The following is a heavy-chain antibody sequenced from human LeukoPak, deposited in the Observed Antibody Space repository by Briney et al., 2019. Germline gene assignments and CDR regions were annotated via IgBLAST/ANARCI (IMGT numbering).Heavy chain of an antibody. CDR2: IYSGGST. CDR3: ARGGSMVRGVRYYYYYYMDV. CDR1: GFTVSSNY. J-gene: IGHJ6*03. D-gene: IGHD3-10*01. V-gene: IGHV3-66*01. Sequence: PGGSLRLSCAASGFTVSSNYMSWVRQAPGKGLEWVSVIYSGGSTYYADSVKGRFTISRDNSKNTLYLQMNSLRAEDTAVYYCARGGSMVRGVRYYYYYYMDVWGKGTTVTISS.